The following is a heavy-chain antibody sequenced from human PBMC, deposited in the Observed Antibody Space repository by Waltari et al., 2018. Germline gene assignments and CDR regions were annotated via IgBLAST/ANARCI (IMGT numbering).Heavy chain of an antibody. CDR1: GGSFSGYY. CDR3: ATKIAAAGTMINT. CDR2: INHSGST. V-gene: IGHV4-34*01. J-gene: IGHJ5*02. D-gene: IGHD6-13*01. Sequence: QVQLQQWGAGLLKPSETLSLTCAVYGGSFSGYYWIWIRQPPGKGLGWIGEINHSGSTNYNPSLKSRVTISVDTSKNQFSLKLSSVTAADTAVYYCATKIAAAGTMINTWGQGTLVTVSS.